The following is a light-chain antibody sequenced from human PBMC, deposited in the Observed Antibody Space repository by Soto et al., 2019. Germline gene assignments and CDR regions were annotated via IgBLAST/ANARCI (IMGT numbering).Light chain of an antibody. Sequence: QSVLTRPPSVSGAPGQGVTTSCTGSSSNIGAGYDVHWYQQLPGTAPKLLIYGNSNRPSGVPDRFSGSKSGTSASLAITGLQAEDEADYYCQSYDSSLSGYVFGTGTKVTVL. CDR1: SSNIGAGYD. CDR2: GNS. CDR3: QSYDSSLSGYV. V-gene: IGLV1-40*01. J-gene: IGLJ1*01.